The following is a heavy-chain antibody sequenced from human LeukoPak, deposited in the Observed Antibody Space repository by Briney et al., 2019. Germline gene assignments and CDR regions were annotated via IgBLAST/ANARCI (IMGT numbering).Heavy chain of an antibody. CDR2: IVAGSGNT. CDR1: GFTFSNSA. Sequence: TSVKVSCKASGFTFSNSAVQWVRQASGQRPEWIGWIVAGSGNTNYAQKLQERVTITRDMSTSTVYMELRSLRFEDSAVYYCARLRIPYDSSGYSPFDYWGQGTLVTVSS. V-gene: IGHV1-58*01. J-gene: IGHJ4*02. CDR3: ARLRIPYDSSGYSPFDY. D-gene: IGHD3-22*01.